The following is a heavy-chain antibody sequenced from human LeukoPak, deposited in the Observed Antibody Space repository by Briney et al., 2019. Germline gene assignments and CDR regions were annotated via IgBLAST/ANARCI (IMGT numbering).Heavy chain of an antibody. V-gene: IGHV4-31*03. D-gene: IGHD3-3*01. J-gene: IGHJ6*03. CDR2: MYYDGST. CDR3: ARGPYYDFWSGYPYMDV. Sequence: SETLSLTCTVSGGSISSGAYCWSWIRQRPGKGLEWIGYMYYDGSTYSNPSLKSRLTISVDTPKNQFSLKLSSVTAADTAVYYCARGPYYDFWSGYPYMDVWGKGTTVTVSS. CDR1: GGSISSGAYC.